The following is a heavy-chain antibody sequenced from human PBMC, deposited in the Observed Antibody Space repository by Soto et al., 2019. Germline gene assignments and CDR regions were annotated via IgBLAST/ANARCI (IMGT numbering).Heavy chain of an antibody. D-gene: IGHD4-4*01. CDR2: IWYDGSSQ. V-gene: IGHV3-33*01. Sequence: QVNLVQSGGGLVQPGRSLRLSCEASGFTFRNSGMEWIRQAPGKGLEWVARIWYDGSSQYYADSVKGRFTISRDNSKNTLYREMNSVRVEDTAVYYCARDMDSNYDGMDVWGQGTTVIVSS. CDR1: GFTFRNSG. J-gene: IGHJ6*02. CDR3: ARDMDSNYDGMDV.